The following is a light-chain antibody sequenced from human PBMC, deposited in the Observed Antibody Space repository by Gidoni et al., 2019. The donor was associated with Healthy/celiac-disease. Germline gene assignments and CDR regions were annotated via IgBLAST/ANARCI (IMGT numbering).Light chain of an antibody. CDR2: QDS. CDR3: QAWDSSTYVV. CDR1: KLGDKY. J-gene: IGLJ2*01. V-gene: IGLV3-1*01. Sequence: SYELTQPPPVSASPGQTASITCSGDKLGDKYACWYPQKPGQSPVLVIYQDSKRPSGIPERFSGSNSGNTATLTISGTQAMDEADYYCQAWDSSTYVVFGGGTKLTVL.